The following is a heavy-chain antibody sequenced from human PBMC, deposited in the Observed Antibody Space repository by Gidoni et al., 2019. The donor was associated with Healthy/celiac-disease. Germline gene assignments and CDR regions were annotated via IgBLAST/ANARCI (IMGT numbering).Heavy chain of an antibody. CDR2: IYYSGST. D-gene: IGHD4-17*01. CDR3: ARAPGDYSLYYYYYGMDV. Sequence: QVQLQESGPGLVKPSQTLSLTCTVSGGSISRCGYYWRWIRQHPGKGLEWIGYIYYSGSTYYNPSLKSRVTISVDTSKNQFSLKLSSVTAADTAVYYCARAPGDYSLYYYYYGMDVWGQGTTVTVSS. CDR1: GGSISRCGYY. V-gene: IGHV4-31*03. J-gene: IGHJ6*02.